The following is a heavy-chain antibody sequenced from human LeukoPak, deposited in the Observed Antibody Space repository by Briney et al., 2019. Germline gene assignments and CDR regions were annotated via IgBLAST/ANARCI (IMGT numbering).Heavy chain of an antibody. Sequence: GGSLRLSCAAPGFTFSDYYMSWIRQAPGKGLEWVSYISSSGSTIYYADSVKGRFTISRDNAKNSLYLQMNSLRAEDTAVYYCARDASSGSYWLGYFDYWGQGTLVTVSS. V-gene: IGHV3-11*01. J-gene: IGHJ4*02. CDR1: GFTFSDYY. D-gene: IGHD1-26*01. CDR2: ISSSGSTI. CDR3: ARDASSGSYWLGYFDY.